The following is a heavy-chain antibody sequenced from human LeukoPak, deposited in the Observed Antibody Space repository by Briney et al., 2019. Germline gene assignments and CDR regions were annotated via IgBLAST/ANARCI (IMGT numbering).Heavy chain of an antibody. D-gene: IGHD1-1*01. CDR1: GGSISSYY. V-gene: IGHV4-59*01. Sequence: PSETLSPTCTVSGGSISSYYWSWIRQPPGKGLEWIGYIYYSGSTNYNPSLKSRVTISVDTSKNQFSLKLSSVTAADTAVYYCARGTGTTAYWGQGTLVTVSS. CDR3: ARGTGTTAY. CDR2: IYYSGST. J-gene: IGHJ4*02.